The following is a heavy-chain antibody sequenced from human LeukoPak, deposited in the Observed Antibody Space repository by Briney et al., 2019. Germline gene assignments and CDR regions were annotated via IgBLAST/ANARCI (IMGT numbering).Heavy chain of an antibody. CDR3: AKGPLRGTAAAIDY. Sequence: GGSLRLSCAASGFTFNNYGMHWVRQAPGKGLEWVAVISYDGRNIHYPDSVKGRFTISRDISTDTLWLQMDSLRTEDTAVYYCAKGPLRGTAAAIDYWGQGTWSPSPQ. J-gene: IGHJ4*02. CDR2: ISYDGRNI. CDR1: GFTFNNYG. D-gene: IGHD2-2*01. V-gene: IGHV3-30*18.